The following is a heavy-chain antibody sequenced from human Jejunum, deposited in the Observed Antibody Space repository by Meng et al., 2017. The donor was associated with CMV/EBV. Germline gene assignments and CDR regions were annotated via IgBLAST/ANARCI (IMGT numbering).Heavy chain of an antibody. CDR1: GFSFSAFA. Sequence: ASGFSFSAFAMHWVRQAPGKGLEWVAVIPFDGNNEHYADSVKGRFTISRDNSKNTLYLQVNSLRLEDTGVYYCARGTGSGSWLIDSWGQGTLVTVSS. D-gene: IGHD6-13*01. CDR2: IPFDGNNE. J-gene: IGHJ4*02. CDR3: ARGTGSGSWLIDS. V-gene: IGHV3-30*02.